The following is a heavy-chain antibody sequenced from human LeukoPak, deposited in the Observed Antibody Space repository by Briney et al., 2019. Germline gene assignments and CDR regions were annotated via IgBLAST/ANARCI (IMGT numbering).Heavy chain of an antibody. Sequence: SETLSLTCTVYGGSFSGYYWSWIRQPPGKGLEWIGEINHSGSTNYNPSLKSRVTISVDTSKNQFSLKLSSVTAADTAVYYCARATSWYVSCFYPWGQGTLVTVSS. CDR1: GGSFSGYY. V-gene: IGHV4-34*01. D-gene: IGHD2-2*01. CDR2: INHSGST. CDR3: ARATSWYVSCFYP. J-gene: IGHJ5*02.